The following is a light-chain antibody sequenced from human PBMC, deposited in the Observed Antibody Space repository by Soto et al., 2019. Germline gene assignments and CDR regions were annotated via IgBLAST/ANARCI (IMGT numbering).Light chain of an antibody. CDR1: QSVSSSY. CDR3: HQYESLPIT. CDR2: GAS. Sequence: EIVLTQSPGTLSLSPGEIATLSCRASQSVSSSYLAWYQQKPGQAPRLLIYGASSRATGIPDRFSGSGSGTDFTLTISRLEPEDFATYYCHQYESLPITFGPGTKVDIK. J-gene: IGKJ3*01. V-gene: IGKV3-20*01.